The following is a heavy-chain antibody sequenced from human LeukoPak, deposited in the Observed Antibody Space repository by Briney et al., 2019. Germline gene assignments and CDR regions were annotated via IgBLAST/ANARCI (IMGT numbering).Heavy chain of an antibody. CDR3: ARDNPQSY. CDR1: GFTFNKSW. V-gene: IGHV3-7*01. Sequence: PGGSLRLSCAASGFTFNKSWMTWVRQAPGKGLEWVANVKQDGSERYYVDSVKGRFTIFRDNAKNLSYLQMNSLRAEDTAFYYCARDNPQSYWGQGTLVTVSS. J-gene: IGHJ4*02. CDR2: VKQDGSER.